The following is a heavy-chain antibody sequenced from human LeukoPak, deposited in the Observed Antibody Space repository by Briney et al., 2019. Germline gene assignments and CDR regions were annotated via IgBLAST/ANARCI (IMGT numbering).Heavy chain of an antibody. D-gene: IGHD6-13*01. CDR1: GFTFSSYA. CDR2: ISSSGSTV. J-gene: IGHJ4*02. CDR3: ARETVRSSWTYDY. Sequence: PGGSLRPSCAASGFTFSSYAMNWVRQAPGKGLEWVSYISSSGSTVYYADSVKGRLTISRDNAEKSLYVQMNSLRDEDTAVYYCARETVRSSWTYDYWGQGTLVTVSS. V-gene: IGHV3-48*02.